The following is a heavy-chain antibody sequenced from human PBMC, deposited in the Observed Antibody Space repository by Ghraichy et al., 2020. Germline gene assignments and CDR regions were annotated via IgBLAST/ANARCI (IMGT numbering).Heavy chain of an antibody. CDR3: ATVGIVVVGYYYYYGMDV. CDR1: GGTFSSYA. Sequence: SVKVSCKASGGTFSSYAISWVRQAPGQGLEWMGGIIPIFGTANYAQKFQGRVTITADESTSTAYMELSSLRSEDTAVYYCATVGIVVVGYYYYYGMDVWGQGTTVTVSS. D-gene: IGHD2-15*01. J-gene: IGHJ6*02. V-gene: IGHV1-69*13. CDR2: IIPIFGTA.